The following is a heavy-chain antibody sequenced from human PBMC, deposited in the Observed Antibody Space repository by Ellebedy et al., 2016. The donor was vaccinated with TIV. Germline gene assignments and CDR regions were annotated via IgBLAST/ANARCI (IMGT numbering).Heavy chain of an antibody. Sequence: SETLSLTCTVSGGSIIRNVYYWAWIRQPPGKGLEWIGSLDYSGSTDYHPSLKSRVTILRDTSKNHFSLNLNSVTAADTAVYYCARERWGGGWYRAFDIWGQGTMVTVSS. J-gene: IGHJ3*02. CDR2: LDYSGST. CDR1: GGSIIRNVYY. D-gene: IGHD6-19*01. V-gene: IGHV4-39*07. CDR3: ARERWGGGWYRAFDI.